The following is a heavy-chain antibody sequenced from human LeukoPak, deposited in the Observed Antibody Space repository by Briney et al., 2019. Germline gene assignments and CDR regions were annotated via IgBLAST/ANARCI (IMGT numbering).Heavy chain of an antibody. CDR2: INPTSGAT. CDR3: AREFRTTTWSFDAFDL. D-gene: IGHD1/OR15-1a*01. Sequence: ASVKVSRKASGYTFTDYYMHWVRQAPGQGLDWVGWINPTSGATNYAQKFQGRVTMTSDTSNNTSYMELSRLRSDDTAVYYCAREFRTTTWSFDAFDLWGQGTMVTVSS. CDR1: GYTFTDYY. V-gene: IGHV1-2*02. J-gene: IGHJ3*01.